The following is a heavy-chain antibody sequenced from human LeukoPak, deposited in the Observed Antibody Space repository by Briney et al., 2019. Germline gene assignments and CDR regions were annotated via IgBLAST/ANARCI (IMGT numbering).Heavy chain of an antibody. V-gene: IGHV4-39*01. CDR3: ARRPPALGAFDI. Sequence: PSETLSLTCTVSGGSISGSSSYWGWIRQSPGRGLEWIGSIYYSDSGQMFYNPSLKGRVTMSADTSKNQFSLRVTSVTAADTAMYYCARRPPALGAFDIWGQGAMVSVSS. CDR2: IYYSDSGQM. J-gene: IGHJ3*02. CDR1: GGSISGSSSY.